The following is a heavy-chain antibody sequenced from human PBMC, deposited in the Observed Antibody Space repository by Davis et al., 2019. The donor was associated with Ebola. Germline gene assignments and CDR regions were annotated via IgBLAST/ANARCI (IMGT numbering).Heavy chain of an antibody. J-gene: IGHJ4*02. CDR1: GGSFSGYY. V-gene: IGHV4-34*01. D-gene: IGHD3-3*01. Sequence: SETLSLTCAVYGGSFSGYYWSWIRQPPGKGLEWIGEINHSGSTNYNPSLKSRVTISVDKSKNQFSLKLSSVTAADTAVYYCARVTPDTIFGVVTDYYFDYWGQGTLVTVSS. CDR3: ARVTPDTIFGVVTDYYFDY. CDR2: INHSGST.